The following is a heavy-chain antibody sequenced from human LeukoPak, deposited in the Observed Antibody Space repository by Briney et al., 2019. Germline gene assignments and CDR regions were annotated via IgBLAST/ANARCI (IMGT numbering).Heavy chain of an antibody. Sequence: GGSLRLSCAASGFTFSSYSMNWVRPAHGKGLGWVSSISSSSSYVSYASSVKCRFTISIDNDKNSLYLQMNILRAEDTAVYYCARDPILTGYDIGSFDYWGQGTLVTVSS. V-gene: IGHV3-21*01. CDR3: ARDPILTGYDIGSFDY. CDR2: ISSSSSYV. CDR1: GFTFSSYS. J-gene: IGHJ4*02. D-gene: IGHD3-9*01.